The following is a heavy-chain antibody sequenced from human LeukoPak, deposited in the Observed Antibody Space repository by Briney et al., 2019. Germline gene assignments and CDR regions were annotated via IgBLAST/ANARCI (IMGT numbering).Heavy chain of an antibody. CDR1: GFTFSSYD. D-gene: IGHD4-17*01. Sequence: GGSLRLSCAASGFTFSSYDMHWVRQATGKGLEWVPAIGTAGDTYYPGSVKGRFTISRENAKKSLYLRMNSLRAEDTAVYYCARDPSLESDYGVYATNWGQGTLVTVSS. CDR3: ARDPSLESDYGVYATN. CDR2: IGTAGDT. V-gene: IGHV3-13*01. J-gene: IGHJ4*02.